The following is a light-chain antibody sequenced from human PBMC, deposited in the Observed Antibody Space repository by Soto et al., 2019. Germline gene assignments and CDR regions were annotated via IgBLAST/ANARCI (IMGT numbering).Light chain of an antibody. CDR2: DVS. J-gene: IGLJ1*01. Sequence: LNRPGSVYGVPRRGGTISSTGTSSDVGGRYNYVSWYQQHPGKAPKLMIYDVSKRPSGVPDRFSGSKSGNTASLTISGLQAEDEADYYCCSYTNIDTYVFGPGTKVTVL. CDR3: CSYTNIDTYV. CDR1: SSDVGGRYNY. V-gene: IGLV2-11*01.